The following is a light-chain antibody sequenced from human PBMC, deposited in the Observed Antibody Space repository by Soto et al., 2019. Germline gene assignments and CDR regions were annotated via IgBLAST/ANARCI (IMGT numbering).Light chain of an antibody. CDR1: QSISSY. V-gene: IGKV1-39*01. CDR3: KQSYSTPIT. J-gene: IGKJ5*01. CDR2: AAS. Sequence: DIQMTQSPSSLSASVGDRVTITCRASQSISSYLNWYQQKPGKAPKLLIYAASSLQSGVPSRFSGSGSGTDVTLTISSLQPEDFATYYCKQSYSTPITFGQGTRLEIK.